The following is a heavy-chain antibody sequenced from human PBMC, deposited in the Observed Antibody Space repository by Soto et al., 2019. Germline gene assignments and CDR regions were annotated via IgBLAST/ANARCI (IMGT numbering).Heavy chain of an antibody. CDR2: IYYSGST. V-gene: IGHV4-59*01. Sequence: SETLSLTCTVSGGSISSYYWSWIRQPPGKGLEWIGYIYYSGSTNYNPSLKSRVTISVDTSKNQFSLKLSSVTAADTAVYYCARDQFYYSGMDVWGQGTKVTVSS. CDR1: GGSISSYY. CDR3: ARDQFYYSGMDV. J-gene: IGHJ6*02.